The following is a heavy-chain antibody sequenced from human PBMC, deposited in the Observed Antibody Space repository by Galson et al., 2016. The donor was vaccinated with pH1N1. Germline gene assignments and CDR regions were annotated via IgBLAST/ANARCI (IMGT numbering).Heavy chain of an antibody. J-gene: IGHJ3*02. V-gene: IGHV1-46*01. CDR2: INPSGGST. CDR3: ARTVTPLGAAFDI. Sequence: SVKVSCKASGYTFTSYYMHWVRQAPGQGLEWMGIINPSGGSTSYAQKFQGRVTMTRDTSTSTLYMELSSLRSEDTAVYYCARTVTPLGAAFDIWGQGTMVTVSS. CDR1: GYTFTSYY. D-gene: IGHD4-17*01.